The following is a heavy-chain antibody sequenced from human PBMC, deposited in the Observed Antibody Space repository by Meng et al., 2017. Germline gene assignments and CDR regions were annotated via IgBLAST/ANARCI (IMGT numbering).Heavy chain of an antibody. Sequence: QGQLVQSGDEGKKAGSSVKVSCKASGGNLNIHAISWVRQAPGKGLEWMGGIIPIFGTANYAQKFQGRVTITADESTSTAYMELSSLRSEDTAVYYCARALKHYYDSSGYRVGYFDYWGQGTLVTVSS. J-gene: IGHJ4*02. CDR1: GGNLNIHA. V-gene: IGHV1-69*01. CDR3: ARALKHYYDSSGYRVGYFDY. CDR2: IIPIFGTA. D-gene: IGHD3-22*01.